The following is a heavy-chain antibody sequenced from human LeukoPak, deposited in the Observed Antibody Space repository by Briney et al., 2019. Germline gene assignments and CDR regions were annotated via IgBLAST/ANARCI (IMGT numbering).Heavy chain of an antibody. D-gene: IGHD6-6*01. Sequence: SETLSLTCTVSGGSISSSSYYWGWIRQPPGKGLEWIGEINHSGSTNYNPSLKSRITISVDTSKNQFSLKLSSVTAADTAVYYCARRPYYYYYYMDVWGKGTTVTISS. CDR1: GGSISSSSYY. CDR2: INHSGST. J-gene: IGHJ6*03. V-gene: IGHV4-39*07. CDR3: ARRPYYYYYYMDV.